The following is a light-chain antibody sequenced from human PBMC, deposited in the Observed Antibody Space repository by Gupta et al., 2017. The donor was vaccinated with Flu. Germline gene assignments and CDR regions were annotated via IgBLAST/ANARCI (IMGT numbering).Light chain of an antibody. CDR2: KDN. J-gene: IGLJ3*02. V-gene: IGLV3-25*02. Sequence: SHELTQPPSVSVSPGQTARITCSGDTLSNKYAYWYLQKTGQAPVLVIKKDNERPSGIPERFSGSISGTRVTLTISGVQAEDEADYYCQSADSSGTYPVFGGGTKLTVL. CDR1: TLSNKY. CDR3: QSADSSGTYPV.